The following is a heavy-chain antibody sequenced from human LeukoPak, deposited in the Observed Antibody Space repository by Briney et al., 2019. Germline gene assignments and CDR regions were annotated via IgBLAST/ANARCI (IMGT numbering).Heavy chain of an antibody. CDR1: GFAFSAYN. V-gene: IGHV4-34*01. J-gene: IGHJ4*02. CDR3: ARDERYYYDSSGYGLRI. D-gene: IGHD3-22*01. Sequence: GSLRLSCAASGFAFSAYNMHWIRQPPGKGLEWIGEINHSGSTNYNPSLKSRVTISVDTSKNQFSLKLSSVTAADTAVYYCARDERYYYDSSGYGLRIWGQGTLVTVSS. CDR2: INHSGST.